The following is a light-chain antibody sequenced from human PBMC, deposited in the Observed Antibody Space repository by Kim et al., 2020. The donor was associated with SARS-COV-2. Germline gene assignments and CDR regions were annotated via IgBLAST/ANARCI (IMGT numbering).Light chain of an antibody. Sequence: SSELTQDPAVSVALGQTVRITCQGDSLRSYYASWYQQKPGQAPVLVFYGKNNRPSGIPDRFSGSYSGNTASLTITAAQADDEADYYCNSRDSNDNVVFGGGTQLTVL. CDR2: GKN. V-gene: IGLV3-19*01. J-gene: IGLJ2*01. CDR1: SLRSYY. CDR3: NSRDSNDNVV.